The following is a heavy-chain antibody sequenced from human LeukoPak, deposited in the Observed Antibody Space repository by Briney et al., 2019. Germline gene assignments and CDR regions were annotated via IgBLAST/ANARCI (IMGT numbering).Heavy chain of an antibody. D-gene: IGHD3-10*01. V-gene: IGHV4-31*03. CDR1: ADSISSSGHY. J-gene: IGHJ4*03. Sequence: PSETLSLTCTVSADSISSSGHYWTWIRQHPGKGPETIGFIHFSGSTNHNPSLKSRVAISVDASKNQFSLRLSSVTSADTAVYYCARGGNRFGGFYFDYWGQGTTVTVSS. CDR3: ARGGNRFGGFYFDY. CDR2: IHFSGST.